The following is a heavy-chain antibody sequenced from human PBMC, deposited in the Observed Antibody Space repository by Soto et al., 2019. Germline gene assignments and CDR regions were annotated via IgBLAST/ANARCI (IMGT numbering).Heavy chain of an antibody. CDR3: AHRRYTLLTGYDAFDI. D-gene: IGHD3-9*01. Sequence: QITLKESGPTLVKPTQTLTLTCTFSGFSLSTSGVGVGWIRQPPGKALEWLALIYWDDDKRYSPFLKSRLTITKDTSKNQVVLTMTNMDPVDTGTYYCAHRRYTLLTGYDAFDIWCQGTMVTVSS. CDR1: GFSLSTSGVG. V-gene: IGHV2-5*02. J-gene: IGHJ3*02. CDR2: IYWDDDK.